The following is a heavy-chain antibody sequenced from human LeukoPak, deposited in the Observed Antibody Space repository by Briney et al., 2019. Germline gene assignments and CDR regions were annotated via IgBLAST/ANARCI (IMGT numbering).Heavy chain of an antibody. J-gene: IGHJ4*02. D-gene: IGHD3-16*01. CDR2: IKQDGSDK. CDR1: GFTFSSYW. CDR3: ARNWGYHDF. V-gene: IGHV3-7*02. Sequence: PGGSLRLSCAASGFTFSSYWMSWVRQAPGKGLEWVANIKQDGSDKYYVDSVKGRFTISRDNAKNSLYVQMNTLRAEDTAVYYCARNWGYHDFWGQGTLVTVSS.